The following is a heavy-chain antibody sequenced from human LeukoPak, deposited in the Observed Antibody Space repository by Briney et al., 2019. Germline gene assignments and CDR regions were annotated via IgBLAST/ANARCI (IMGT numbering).Heavy chain of an antibody. CDR1: GYTLTELS. CDR2: FDPEDGET. CDR3: ATDSICSSTSCYYYYYYGMDV. V-gene: IGHV1-24*01. D-gene: IGHD2-2*01. J-gene: IGHJ6*02. Sequence: ASVKVSCKVSGYTLTELSMHWVRQAPGKGLEWMGGFDPEDGETIYAQKFQGRVTMTEDTSTDTDYMELSSVRSEDTAVYYCATDSICSSTSCYYYYYYGMDVWGQGTTVTVSS.